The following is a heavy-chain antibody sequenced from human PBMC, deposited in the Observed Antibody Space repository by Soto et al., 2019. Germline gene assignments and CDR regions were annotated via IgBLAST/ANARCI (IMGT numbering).Heavy chain of an antibody. V-gene: IGHV3-9*01. CDR3: VKDESINWYSGHFRH. D-gene: IGHD6-13*01. CDR1: GXTFDDYA. Sequence: SLRLSCTASGXTFDDYAMHWVRQVPGKGMEWVSGINWNSGSIGYGDSVEGRFAISRDNAKKYLRLQMNSLSADDTAVYYCVKDESINWYSGHFRHWGQGTLGPVSS. J-gene: IGHJ1*01. CDR2: INWNSGSI.